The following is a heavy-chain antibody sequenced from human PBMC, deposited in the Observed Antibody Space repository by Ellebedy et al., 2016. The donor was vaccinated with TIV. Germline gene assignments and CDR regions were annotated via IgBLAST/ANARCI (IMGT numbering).Heavy chain of an antibody. CDR2: IHNSGSS. J-gene: IGHJ4*02. Sequence: SETLSLTXSVSGGSVNSSTFYWSWLRQPPGKEPEWIGYIHNSGSSNSNPSLKSRVTISGDTSKNQFSLKLSSVTAADTAVYYCARFRGGGGSSYFDHWGQGTLVTVSS. CDR1: GGSVNSSTFY. V-gene: IGHV4-61*01. CDR3: ARFRGGGGSSYFDH. D-gene: IGHD2-15*01.